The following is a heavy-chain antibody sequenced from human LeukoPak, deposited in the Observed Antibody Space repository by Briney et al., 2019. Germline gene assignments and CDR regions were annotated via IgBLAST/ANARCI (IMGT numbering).Heavy chain of an antibody. J-gene: IGHJ6*02. Sequence: SETLSLTCSLSSGSFSDYYWSWIRPPPPTGLEWIGEINHSGSTNYNPSLKSRVTISLDTSKNQFCLKLSSVTAAETAVYYCARGFDYSRYYGMDVWGQGTTVTVSS. V-gene: IGHV4-34*01. CDR2: INHSGST. D-gene: IGHD4-11*01. CDR1: SGSFSDYY. CDR3: ARGFDYSRYYGMDV.